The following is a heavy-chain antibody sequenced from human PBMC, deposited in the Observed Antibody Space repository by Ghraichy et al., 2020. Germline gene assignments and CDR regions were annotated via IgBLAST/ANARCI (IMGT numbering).Heavy chain of an antibody. CDR3: ARGSDCSGDTCTPDAFDL. J-gene: IGHJ3*01. CDR1: GFTFNSYG. Sequence: GESLNISCAASGFTFNSYGIHWVRQAPGKGLEWVAFIWYDGSKKYYADSVKGRFTISRDNSKNTVYLQMNSLRAEDTAVYYCARGSDCSGDTCTPDAFDLWGQGTMVTVSS. D-gene: IGHD2-15*01. CDR2: IWYDGSKK. V-gene: IGHV3-33*01.